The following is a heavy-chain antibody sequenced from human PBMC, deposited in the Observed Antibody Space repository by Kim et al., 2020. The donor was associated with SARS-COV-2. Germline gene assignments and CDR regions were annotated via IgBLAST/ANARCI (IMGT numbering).Heavy chain of an antibody. D-gene: IGHD3-10*01. CDR3: ARGGASGSYSGVNYGLDV. CDR2: ISSDGSSI. V-gene: IGHV3-74*01. J-gene: IGHJ6*02. Sequence: GGSLRRSCAASGFTFSGYWMHWVRQAPGKGLVWVSRISSDGSSINYADFVKGRFTISRDNAKNTLYVQMNSLRVEDTAVYYCARGGASGSYSGVNYGLDVWGQGTTVTVSS. CDR1: GFTFSGYW.